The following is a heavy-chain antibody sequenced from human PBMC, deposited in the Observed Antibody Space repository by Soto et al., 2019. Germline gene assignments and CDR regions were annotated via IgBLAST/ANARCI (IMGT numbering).Heavy chain of an antibody. CDR1: GYDFTAYD. Sequence: ASVKVSCKASGYDFTAYDINWVRQASGQGLEWMGWMNPINGATGSARRFQGRVSMTRNTATNTAYFELTSRRSDDTAVYYCGRGPSPRAPAGGTPYYYAMDVWGQGTTVTVSS. J-gene: IGHJ6*02. CDR3: GRGPSPRAPAGGTPYYYAMDV. D-gene: IGHD6-13*01. CDR2: MNPINGAT. V-gene: IGHV1-8*02.